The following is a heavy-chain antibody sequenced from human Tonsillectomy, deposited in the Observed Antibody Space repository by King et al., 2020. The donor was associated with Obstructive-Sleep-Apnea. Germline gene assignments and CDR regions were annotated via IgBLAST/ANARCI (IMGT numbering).Heavy chain of an antibody. CDR2: ISGSGTTI. CDR3: APHDNYGYFDY. J-gene: IGHJ4*02. Sequence: VQLVESGGGLVKPGGSLRLSCVASGIPFKDYYMSWIRQAPGKGLEWVSYISGSGTTIYYADSVKGRFTISRDNDTLYRQMNSLRAEDTAVYFCAPHDNYGYFDYGGQGTLVTVSS. D-gene: IGHD5-18*01. CDR1: GIPFKDYY. V-gene: IGHV3-11*01.